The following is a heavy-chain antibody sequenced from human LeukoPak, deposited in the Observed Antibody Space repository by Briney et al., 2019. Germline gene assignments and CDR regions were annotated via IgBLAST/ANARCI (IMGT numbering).Heavy chain of an antibody. D-gene: IGHD6-13*01. CDR3: AKDMKIKAAGYYFDY. CDR2: IANDGRDK. Sequence: PGRSLRLSCAASGFTFSSYAMHWVRQAPGKGLEWVAVIANDGRDKKYADSVRGRFTISRDNSKNTVYLQMNSLRAEDTAVFYCAKDMKIKAAGYYFDYWGQGTLVTVSS. CDR1: GFTFSSYA. J-gene: IGHJ4*02. V-gene: IGHV3-30*04.